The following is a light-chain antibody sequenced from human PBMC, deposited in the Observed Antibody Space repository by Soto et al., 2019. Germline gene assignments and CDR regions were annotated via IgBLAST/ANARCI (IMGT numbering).Light chain of an antibody. CDR3: QQYNSYV. Sequence: DVQMTQTPSSLSASVEDRVILICRASQSIGNWLAWYQQKPGKAPKLLIYKASSLESGVPTRFSGSGSGTDFTLTISSLQPEDFATYYCQQYNSYVFGPGTKVDI. J-gene: IGKJ3*01. CDR1: QSIGNW. V-gene: IGKV1-5*03. CDR2: KAS.